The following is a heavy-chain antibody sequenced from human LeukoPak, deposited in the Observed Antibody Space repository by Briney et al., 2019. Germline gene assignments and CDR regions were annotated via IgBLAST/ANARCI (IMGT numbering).Heavy chain of an antibody. CDR1: GYSFTSYW. Sequence: PGESLQTSFMGSGYSFTSYWIGCVRQMPGKGLGWVGIIYPGDSDTSYSPSFQGQVTISADKSTSTAYLQWSSLKASDTAMCYCAGHVSIEQLVNWFDPWGQGTLVTVSS. D-gene: IGHD6-13*01. CDR3: AGHVSIEQLVNWFDP. V-gene: IGHV5-51*01. J-gene: IGHJ5*02. CDR2: IYPGDSDT.